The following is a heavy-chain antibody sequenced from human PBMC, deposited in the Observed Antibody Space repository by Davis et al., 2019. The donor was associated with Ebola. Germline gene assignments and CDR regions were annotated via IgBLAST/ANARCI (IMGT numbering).Heavy chain of an antibody. CDR2: IIPIVGIA. D-gene: IGHD1-1*01. CDR1: RGTFSSDG. CDR3: ARGGTWNLDYGMDV. Sequence: AASVKVSCKASRGTFSSDGISWVRQAPGQGLAWMGRIIPIVGIANYAPKFQGRVTITADKSTSTANMEVNSLRSEDTAVYYCARGGTWNLDYGMDVWGQGTTVTVS. V-gene: IGHV1-69*04. J-gene: IGHJ6*02.